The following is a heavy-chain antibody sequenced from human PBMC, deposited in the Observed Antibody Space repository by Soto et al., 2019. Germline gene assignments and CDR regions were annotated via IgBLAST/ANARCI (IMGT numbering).Heavy chain of an antibody. Sequence: EAQLLESGGGLLQPGGSLRLSCAASGFTFSSYAMSWVRLAPGKGLEWVSGITGSGAITYYTDSVKGRFTISRDNSKNTLYLHMHSLRAEDTAVYYCARDVWETTSMYYGLDVWGLGTTVTVSS. J-gene: IGHJ6*02. D-gene: IGHD1-26*01. V-gene: IGHV3-23*01. CDR2: ITGSGAIT. CDR3: ARDVWETTSMYYGLDV. CDR1: GFTFSSYA.